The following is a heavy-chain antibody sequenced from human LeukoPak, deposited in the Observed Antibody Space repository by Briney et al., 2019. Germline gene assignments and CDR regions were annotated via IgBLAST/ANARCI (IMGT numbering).Heavy chain of an antibody. CDR1: GFTFSSYD. J-gene: IGHJ4*01. CDR3: ARWFDY. CDR2: INSDGSST. V-gene: IGHV3-74*01. Sequence: GGSLRLSCAASGFTFSSYDMTWVRQAPGEGLVWVSHINSDGSSTNYADSVKGRFTISRDNAKNTVYLQMNSLRAEDTAIYYCARWFDYWGHGTLVTVSS.